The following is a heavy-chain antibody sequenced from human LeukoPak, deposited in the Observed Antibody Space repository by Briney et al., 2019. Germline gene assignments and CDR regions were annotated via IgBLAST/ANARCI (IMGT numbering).Heavy chain of an antibody. Sequence: PSETLSPTCTVSGGSISSGSYYWSWIRQPAGKGLEWIGRIYTSGSTNYNPSLKSRVTISVDTSKNQFPLKLSSVTAADTAVYYCARDHVVVPAAMYYWGQGTLVTVSS. CDR3: ARDHVVVPAAMYY. CDR2: IYTSGST. V-gene: IGHV4-61*02. D-gene: IGHD2-2*01. CDR1: GGSISSGSYY. J-gene: IGHJ4*02.